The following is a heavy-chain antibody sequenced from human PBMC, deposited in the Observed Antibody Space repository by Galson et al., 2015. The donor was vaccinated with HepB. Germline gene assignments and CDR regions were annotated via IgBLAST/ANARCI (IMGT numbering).Heavy chain of an antibody. V-gene: IGHV2-5*02. CDR1: GFSLSTSGVG. CDR2: IYWDDDK. D-gene: IGHD6-13*01. Sequence: VKPTQTLTLTCTFSGFSLSTSGVGVGWIRQPPGKALEWLALIYWDDDKRYSLSLKSRLTITKDTSKNQVVLTMTNMDPVYYCVKDRGTEPPYSSSSQWVWSYGMDVWGQGTTVTVSS. J-gene: IGHJ6*02. CDR3: GTEPPYSSSSQWVWSYGMDV.